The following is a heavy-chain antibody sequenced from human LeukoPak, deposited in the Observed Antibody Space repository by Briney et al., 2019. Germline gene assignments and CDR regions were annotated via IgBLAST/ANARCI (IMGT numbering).Heavy chain of an antibody. CDR2: ISSSSSYI. CDR1: GFTFSSYS. CDR3: ARKNYYYYYMDV. J-gene: IGHJ6*03. Sequence: GGSLRLSCAASGFTFSSYSMNWVRQAPGKGLEWVSSISSSSSYIYYADSVKGRFTISRDNAKNSLYLQMNSQRAEDTAVYYCARKNYYYYYMDVWGKGTTVTVSS. V-gene: IGHV3-21*01.